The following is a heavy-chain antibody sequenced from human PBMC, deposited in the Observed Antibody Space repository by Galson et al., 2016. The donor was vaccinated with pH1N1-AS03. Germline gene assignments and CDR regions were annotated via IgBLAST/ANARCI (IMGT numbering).Heavy chain of an antibody. Sequence: SLRLSCAASGFSFSSYGMHWARQAPGKGLEWVAFIPYDGNNKYYSDSVKGRFTISRDNSKNTVYLQMKSLRAEDTAVYYCAKDHSNFYGMDVWGQGTTVTVS. CDR3: AKDHSNFYGMDV. CDR2: IPYDGNNK. CDR1: GFSFSSYG. J-gene: IGHJ6*02. D-gene: IGHD4-11*01. V-gene: IGHV3-30*02.